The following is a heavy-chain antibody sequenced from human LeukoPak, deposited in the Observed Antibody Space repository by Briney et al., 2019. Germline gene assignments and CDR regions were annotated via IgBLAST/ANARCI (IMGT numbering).Heavy chain of an antibody. D-gene: IGHD3-9*01. CDR3: ARVRDDTAYYFDY. J-gene: IGHJ4*02. V-gene: IGHV4-59*01. CDR1: GGSISSYY. Sequence: PSETLSLTCTVSGGSISSYYWSWIRQPPGKGLEWIGYIYYSGSTNYNPSLKSRVTISVDTSKNQFSLKLSPVTAADTAVYYCARVRDDTAYYFDYWGQGTLVTVSS. CDR2: IYYSGST.